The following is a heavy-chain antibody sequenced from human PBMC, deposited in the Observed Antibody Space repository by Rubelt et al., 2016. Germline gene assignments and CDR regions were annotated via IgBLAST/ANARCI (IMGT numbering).Heavy chain of an antibody. J-gene: IGHJ4*02. CDR2: INAGNGNT. CDR1: GYTFTSYG. D-gene: IGHD6-19*01. V-gene: IGHV1-18*01. Sequence: QVQLVQSGAEVKKPGASVKVSCKASGYTFTSYGISWVRQAPGQGLEWMGWINAGNGNTKYSLKFHGRVTITRDTSASTAYMGLSSLRSEDTAIYYCATGYSSGWYVAYWGQGTLVTVSS. CDR3: ATGYSSGWYVAY.